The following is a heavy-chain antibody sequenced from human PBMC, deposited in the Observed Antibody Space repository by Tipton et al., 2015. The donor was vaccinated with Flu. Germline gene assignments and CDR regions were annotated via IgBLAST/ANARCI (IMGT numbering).Heavy chain of an antibody. CDR2: ISSSGSTI. J-gene: IGHJ6*02. D-gene: IGHD6-13*01. CDR1: GFTFSSYE. Sequence: SLRLSCAAPGFTFSSYEMNWVRQAPGKGLEWVSYISSSGSTIYYADSVKGRFTISRDNAKNSLYLQMNSLRAEDTAVYYCATDPHSSSWYGVYYYYGMDVWGQGTTVTVSS. V-gene: IGHV3-48*03. CDR3: ATDPHSSSWYGVYYYYGMDV.